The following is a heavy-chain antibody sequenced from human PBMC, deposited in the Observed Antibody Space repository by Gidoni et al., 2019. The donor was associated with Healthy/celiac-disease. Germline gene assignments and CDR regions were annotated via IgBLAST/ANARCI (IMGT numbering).Heavy chain of an antibody. Sequence: EVQLVESGGGLVKPGGSLRLSCAASGFTFSDAWMRWVRQAPGKGLEVVGRIKSKTDGGTTDYAAPVKGRFTISRYDSTTTLYLQMNSLKTDDTAVYYCTTAPGATGYWGQGTLVTVSS. J-gene: IGHJ4*02. CDR3: TTAPGATGY. V-gene: IGHV3-15*01. CDR1: GFTFSDAW. CDR2: IKSKTDGGTT. D-gene: IGHD1-26*01.